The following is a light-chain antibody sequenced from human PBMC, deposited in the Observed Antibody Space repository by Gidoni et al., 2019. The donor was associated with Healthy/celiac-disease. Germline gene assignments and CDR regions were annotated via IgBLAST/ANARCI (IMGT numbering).Light chain of an antibody. V-gene: IGLV2-23*02. CDR3: CSYAGSSTYV. Sequence: QSALTQPASVSGSPGQSITISCTGTSSDVGIYNLVSWYQPHPGKAPKLMIYEVSNRPSGVSNRFSGSKSGNTASLTISGLQAEDEADYYCCSYAGSSTYVFGTGTKVTVL. CDR2: EVS. CDR1: SSDVGIYNL. J-gene: IGLJ1*01.